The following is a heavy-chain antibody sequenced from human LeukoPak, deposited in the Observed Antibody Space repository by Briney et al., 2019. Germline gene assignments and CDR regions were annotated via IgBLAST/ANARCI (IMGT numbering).Heavy chain of an antibody. CDR1: GFTVSSNS. CDR3: AKDYGTTEDGTSFDY. Sequence: GGSLRLSCTVSGFTVSSNSMHWVRQAPGKGLEWVAFIRYDGSNKYYADSVKGRFTISRDNSKNTLYLQMNSLRAEDTAVYYCAKDYGTTEDGTSFDYWGQGTLVTVSS. D-gene: IGHD4-11*01. CDR2: IRYDGSNK. V-gene: IGHV3-30*02. J-gene: IGHJ4*02.